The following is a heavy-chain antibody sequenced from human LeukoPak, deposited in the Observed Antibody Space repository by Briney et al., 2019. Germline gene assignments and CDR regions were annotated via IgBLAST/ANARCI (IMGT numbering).Heavy chain of an antibody. Sequence: SETLSLTWTVSGGSISSGSYYWGWTRQPPGRGLEWIGGIYYSGSIYYNPSLKSRLTISVGTSKNQFSLKLNFVTAADTAMYYRARMFRSSWYINWFDPWGQGTLVTVSS. CDR3: ARMFRSSWYINWFDP. CDR2: IYYSGSI. CDR1: GGSISSGSYY. D-gene: IGHD6-13*01. J-gene: IGHJ5*02. V-gene: IGHV4-39*07.